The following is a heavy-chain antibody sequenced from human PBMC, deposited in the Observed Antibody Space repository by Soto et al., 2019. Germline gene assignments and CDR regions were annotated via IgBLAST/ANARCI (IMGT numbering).Heavy chain of an antibody. D-gene: IGHD3-10*01. Sequence: EVQLVESGGGLVQPGGSLRLSCAASGFTFSSYWMSWVRQAPGKGLEWVANIKQDGSEKYYVDSVKGRFTISRDNAKNSLYLQMNSLRAEDTAVYYCAREFDYYGSGSYYNEGYYFDYWGQGTLVTVSS. CDR2: IKQDGSEK. CDR3: AREFDYYGSGSYYNEGYYFDY. J-gene: IGHJ4*02. V-gene: IGHV3-7*03. CDR1: GFTFSSYW.